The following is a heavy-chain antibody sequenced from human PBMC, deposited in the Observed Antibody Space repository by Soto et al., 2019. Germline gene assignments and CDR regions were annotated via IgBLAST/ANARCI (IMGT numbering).Heavy chain of an antibody. V-gene: IGHV5-10-1*01. Sequence: GESLELSCKGSGYSFAGYWITWVRQKPGKGLDWMGRIDPSDSQTYYSPSFRGHVTISVTKSITTVFLQWSSLRASDTAMYYCARQIYDSDTGPNFQYYFDSWGQGTPVTVSS. D-gene: IGHD3-22*01. J-gene: IGHJ4*02. CDR3: ARQIYDSDTGPNFQYYFDS. CDR2: IDPSDSQT. CDR1: GYSFAGYW.